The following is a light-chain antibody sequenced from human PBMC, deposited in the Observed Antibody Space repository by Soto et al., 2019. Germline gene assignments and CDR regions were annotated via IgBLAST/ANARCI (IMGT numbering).Light chain of an antibody. CDR1: QSLLYSSNNQNY. CDR2: WAS. J-gene: IGKJ4*01. V-gene: IGKV4-1*01. Sequence: DIVMTQSPDSLAVSLGERATINCKSSQSLLYSSNNQNYLTWYQQKPGQPPKLLIYWASIREFGVPGRFSGSGSGTDFTLTISSLQAEDVAVYYCQQNYNTPLTFGGGTKVEIK. CDR3: QQNYNTPLT.